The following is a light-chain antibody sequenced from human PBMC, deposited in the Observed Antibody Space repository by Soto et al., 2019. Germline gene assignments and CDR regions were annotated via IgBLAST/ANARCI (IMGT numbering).Light chain of an antibody. CDR3: AAWDDSLNGYV. CDR2: SDN. CDR1: SSNVGSNT. V-gene: IGLV1-44*01. J-gene: IGLJ1*01. Sequence: SALTQPPSASGTPGQGVTISCSGSSSNVGSNTVNWYQQLPGTAPKLLIYSDNQRLSGVPDRFSGSKSGTSASLAISGLQSEDEADYYCAAWDDSLNGYVFGTGTKVTVL.